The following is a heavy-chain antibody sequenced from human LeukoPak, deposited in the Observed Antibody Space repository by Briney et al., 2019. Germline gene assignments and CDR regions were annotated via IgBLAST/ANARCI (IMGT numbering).Heavy chain of an antibody. CDR2: ISAYNGNT. CDR1: GYTFTSYG. D-gene: IGHD6-6*01. J-gene: IGHJ4*02. CDR3: ARDLGYSSSSVGDY. V-gene: IGHV1-18*01. Sequence: ASVKVSCKASGYTFTSYGISWVRQAPGQGLEWMGWISAYNGNTNYAQKLQGRVTMTTDTSTSTAYMELRSLRSDDAAVYYCARDLGYSSSSVGDYWGQGTLVTVSS.